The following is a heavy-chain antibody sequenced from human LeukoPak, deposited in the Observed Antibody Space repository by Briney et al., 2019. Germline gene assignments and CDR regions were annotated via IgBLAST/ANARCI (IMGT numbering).Heavy chain of an antibody. V-gene: IGHV3-53*01. CDR2: ISDSGNT. D-gene: IGHD2-21*01. CDR1: GFSVSSNY. J-gene: IGHJ4*02. CDR3: AKAPVTTCRGAYCYPFDY. Sequence: GGSLRLSCAVSGFSVSSNYMGWVRQAPGKGLEWVSAISDSGNTYHADSVKGRFTISRDSSKNTLSLQMNRLRPEDAAVYYCAKAPVTTCRGAYCYPFDYWGQGTLVTVSS.